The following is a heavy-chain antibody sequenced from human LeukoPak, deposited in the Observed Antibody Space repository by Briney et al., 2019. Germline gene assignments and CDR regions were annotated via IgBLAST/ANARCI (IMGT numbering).Heavy chain of an antibody. Sequence: ASVKVSCKASGYTFTSYVINWVRQATGQGLEWMGWISAYNGNTYYAQKLQGRVTMTTDRSTSTAYMELRSLRYDDTAVYYCARDSSSWYGDYWGQGTLVTVSS. D-gene: IGHD6-13*01. V-gene: IGHV1-18*01. CDR2: ISAYNGNT. CDR3: ARDSSSWYGDY. CDR1: GYTFTSYV. J-gene: IGHJ4*02.